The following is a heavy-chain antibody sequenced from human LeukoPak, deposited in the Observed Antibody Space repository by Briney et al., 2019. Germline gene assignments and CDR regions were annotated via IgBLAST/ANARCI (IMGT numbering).Heavy chain of an antibody. D-gene: IGHD6-13*01. CDR2: MSYDGINK. CDR3: ARNQGDPGIAAAGFFDY. J-gene: IGHJ4*02. CDR1: GFTFETYA. Sequence: GGSPRLSCAASGFTFETYAIHWVRQAPGKGLEWVAAMSYDGINKHYADSVMGRFTISRDNSKNTLYLQMNSLRPEDTALYYCARNQGDPGIAAAGFFDYWGQGTLVTVSS. V-gene: IGHV3-30-3*01.